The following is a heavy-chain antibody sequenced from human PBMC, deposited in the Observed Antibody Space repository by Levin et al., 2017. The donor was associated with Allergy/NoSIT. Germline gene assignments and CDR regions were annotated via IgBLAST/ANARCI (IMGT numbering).Heavy chain of an antibody. D-gene: IGHD4-23*01. CDR2: IYYSGST. CDR3: ARSAVVATLFDC. J-gene: IGHJ4*02. V-gene: IGHV4-61*01. CDR1: GGSVSSGSYY. Sequence: KAGGSLRLSCTVSGGSVSSGSYYWSWIRQPPGKGLEWIGYIYYSGSTNYNPSLESRVTISVDTSKNQFSLKVSSVTAADTAVYYCARSAVVATLFDCWGQGTLVTVSS.